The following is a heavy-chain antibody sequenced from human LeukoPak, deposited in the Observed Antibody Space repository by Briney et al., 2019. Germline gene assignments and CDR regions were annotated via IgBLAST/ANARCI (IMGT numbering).Heavy chain of an antibody. D-gene: IGHD2-15*01. J-gene: IGHJ4*02. CDR2: IYYSGST. Sequence: SETLSLTCTVSGGSISSSSYYWGWIRQPPGKGLEWIGSIYYSGSTYYNPSLKSRVTVSVDTSKNQFSLKLSSVTAADTAVYYCARDSAVAATTDYWGQGTLVTVSS. CDR3: ARDSAVAATTDY. CDR1: GGSISSSSYY. V-gene: IGHV4-39*07.